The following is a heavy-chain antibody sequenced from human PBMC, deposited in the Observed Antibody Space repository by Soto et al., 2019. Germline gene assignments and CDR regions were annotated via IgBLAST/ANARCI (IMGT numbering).Heavy chain of an antibody. J-gene: IGHJ5*02. CDR3: ARVLRRLGWFDP. D-gene: IGHD7-27*01. CDR1: GGSFSGYY. Sequence: QVQLQQWGAGLLKPSETLSLTCAVYGGSFSGYYWSWIRQPPGKGLEWIGEINHSGSTNYNPSLKSRVAISVDTSKNQFSLKLSSVTAADTAVYYWARVLRRLGWFDPWGQGTLVTVSS. V-gene: IGHV4-34*01. CDR2: INHSGST.